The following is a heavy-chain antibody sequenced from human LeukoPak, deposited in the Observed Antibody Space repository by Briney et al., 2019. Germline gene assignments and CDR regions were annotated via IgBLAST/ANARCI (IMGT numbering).Heavy chain of an antibody. V-gene: IGHV3-21*01. CDR1: GFTFSGYS. J-gene: IGHJ4*02. Sequence: PGGSLRLSCAASGFTFSGYSMIWVRQAPGKGLEWVSSISRSSSYIYYADSVKGRFTISRDNARNSLYLQMNSLRVEETAVYYCARANPGRWELLGSLDYWGQGTLVTVSS. CDR3: ARANPGRWELLGSLDY. D-gene: IGHD1-26*01. CDR2: ISRSSSYI.